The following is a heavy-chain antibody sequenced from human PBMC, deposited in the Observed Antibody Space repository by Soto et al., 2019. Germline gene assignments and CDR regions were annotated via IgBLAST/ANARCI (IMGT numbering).Heavy chain of an antibody. CDR2: TYYRSKWYN. CDR3: ARDKRDTRPVAGTTWTQSNVFYYGKDV. Sequence: SQTLSLTCAISGDSVSSNSAAWNWIRQSPSRGLEWLGRTYYRSKWYNDYAVSVKSRITINTDTSKNQFSLQLNSVTPEDTAVYYCARDKRDTRPVAGTTWTQSNVFYYGKDVWGQGTTVTVSS. CDR1: GDSVSSNSAA. V-gene: IGHV6-1*01. D-gene: IGHD6-19*01. J-gene: IGHJ6*02.